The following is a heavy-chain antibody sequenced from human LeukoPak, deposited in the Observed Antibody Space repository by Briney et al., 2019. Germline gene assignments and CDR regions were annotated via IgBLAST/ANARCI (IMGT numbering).Heavy chain of an antibody. CDR1: GFTFSDHY. J-gene: IGHJ4*02. D-gene: IGHD1-26*01. Sequence: PGGSLRLSCAASGFTFSDHYMDWVRQAPGKGLEWVGRIRNKANSNTTEYAESVKVRFTISRDDTKNSLYLQMNSLKTEDTDVYDCAGEYLLGANRGFDYWGRGTLVTVSS. CDR2: IRNKANSNTT. CDR3: AGEYLLGANRGFDY. V-gene: IGHV3-72*01.